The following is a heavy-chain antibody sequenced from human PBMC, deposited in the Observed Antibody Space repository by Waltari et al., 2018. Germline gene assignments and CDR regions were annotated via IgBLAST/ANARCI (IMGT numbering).Heavy chain of an antibody. V-gene: IGHV3-30*03. J-gene: IGHJ1*01. CDR1: GFAFKSYA. CDR2: ISHDGDND. CDR3: ARGRAVATL. Sequence: GQLGQSGGAVVQPGGSRRLSWAASGFAFKSYAFEWVRQAPGKGLDWVAVISHDGDNDQYGTSVKGRFIVSRDNSRDTVYLQMNSLTPEDTALYFCARGRAVATLWGQGTFVSVSS. D-gene: IGHD5-12*01.